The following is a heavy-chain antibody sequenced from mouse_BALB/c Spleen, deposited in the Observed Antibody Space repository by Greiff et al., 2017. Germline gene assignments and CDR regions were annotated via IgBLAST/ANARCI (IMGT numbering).Heavy chain of an antibody. V-gene: IGHV5-4*02. J-gene: IGHJ3*01. D-gene: IGHD1-2*01. CDR2: ISDGGSYT. Sequence: DVKLVESGGGLVKPGGSLKLSCAASGFTFSDYYMYWVRQTPEKRLEWVATISDGGSYTYYPDSVKGRFTISRDNAKNNLYLQMSSLKSEDTAMYYCARYGTTATWFAYWGQGTLVTVSA. CDR1: GFTFSDYY. CDR3: ARYGTTATWFAY.